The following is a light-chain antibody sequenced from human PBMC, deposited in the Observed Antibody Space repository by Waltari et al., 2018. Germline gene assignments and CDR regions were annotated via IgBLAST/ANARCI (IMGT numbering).Light chain of an antibody. CDR2: GKN. CDR1: SLRSYY. CDR3: NSRDSSGNHVV. Sequence: SSELTQDPAVSVALGQTVRITCQGDSLRSYYASWYQKKPGQAPVLVIYGKNNRPSGITDRFSGSISGNTASLTITGAQAEDVADYYCNSRDSSGNHVVFGGGTKLTVL. V-gene: IGLV3-19*01. J-gene: IGLJ2*01.